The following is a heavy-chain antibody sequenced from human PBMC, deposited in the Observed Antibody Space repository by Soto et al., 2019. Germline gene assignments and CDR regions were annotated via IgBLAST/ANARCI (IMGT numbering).Heavy chain of an antibody. D-gene: IGHD6-25*01. CDR1: GFTFSSYS. J-gene: IGHJ4*02. CDR2: ISSSSSYI. Sequence: EVQLVESGGGLVKPGGSLRLSCAASGFTFSSYSMNWVRQAPGKGLEWVSSISSSSSYIYYAYSVKGRFTISRDNAKNSLYLQMNSLMAESTAVYYCAWARAAAAGLFDYWGQGTLVTVSS. CDR3: AWARAAAAGLFDY. V-gene: IGHV3-21*01.